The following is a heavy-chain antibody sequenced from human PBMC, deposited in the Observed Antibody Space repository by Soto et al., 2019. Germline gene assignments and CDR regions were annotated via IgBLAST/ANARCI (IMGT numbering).Heavy chain of an antibody. V-gene: IGHV4-4*02. Sequence: QVQLPESGPGLVKPSGTLSLTCAVSGGSISSSNWWSWVRQPPGKGLEWIGEIYHSGSTNYNPSLKSRFTISVDKSKNQFALKLSAVTAADTSVDYCARDRRAPYGMDVWGQGTTFTVSS. CDR2: IYHSGST. CDR3: ARDRRAPYGMDV. CDR1: GGSISSSNW. J-gene: IGHJ6*02.